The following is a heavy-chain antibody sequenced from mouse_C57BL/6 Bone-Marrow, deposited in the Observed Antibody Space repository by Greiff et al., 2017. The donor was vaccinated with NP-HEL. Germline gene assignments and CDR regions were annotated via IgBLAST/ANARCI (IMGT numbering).Heavy chain of an antibody. D-gene: IGHD2-5*01. Sequence: DVHLVESGGDLVKPGGSLKLSCAASGFTFSSYGMSWVRQTPDKRLEWVATISSGGSYTYYPDSVKGRCTISRDNAKNTLYLQMSSLKSEDTAMYDCARHYYSNYFDYWGQGTTLTVSS. CDR2: ISSGGSYT. CDR3: ARHYYSNYFDY. CDR1: GFTFSSYG. J-gene: IGHJ2*01. V-gene: IGHV5-6*01.